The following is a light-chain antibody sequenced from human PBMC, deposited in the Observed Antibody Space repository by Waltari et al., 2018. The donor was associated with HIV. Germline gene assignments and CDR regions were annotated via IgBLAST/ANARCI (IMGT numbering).Light chain of an antibody. Sequence: DIVLTQHPLSLPVTPGEPASISCRSSQSIFYTNGFYYLDCYLQKPGQSPQLLIYLGSNRASGVPDRFSVSGSGTDFTLKISRVEAEDVGVYYCMQALQSPRTFGQGTKLEI. CDR1: QSIFYTNGFYY. CDR2: LGS. V-gene: IGKV2-28*01. CDR3: MQALQSPRT. J-gene: IGKJ2*02.